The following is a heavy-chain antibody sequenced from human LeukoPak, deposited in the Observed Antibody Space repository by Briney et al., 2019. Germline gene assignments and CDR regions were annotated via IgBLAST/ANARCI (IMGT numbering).Heavy chain of an antibody. Sequence: GESLQISSSGSGYSFNTYWIGWVRQMPGKGLEWMGIIYPGDSDTRYSPSFQGQVTMSADKSINTAYLQWSSLKASDTAMYYCARRQGCSSTSCPPDYWGQGTLVTVSS. CDR3: ARRQGCSSTSCPPDY. CDR1: GYSFNTYW. CDR2: IYPGDSDT. D-gene: IGHD2-2*01. J-gene: IGHJ4*02. V-gene: IGHV5-51*01.